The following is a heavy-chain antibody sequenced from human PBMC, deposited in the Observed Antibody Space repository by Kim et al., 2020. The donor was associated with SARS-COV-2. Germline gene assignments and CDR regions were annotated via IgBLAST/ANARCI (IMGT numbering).Heavy chain of an antibody. Sequence: AGSLRLSCAASGFTFSDYYMSWIRQAPGKGLEWVSYISSSSSYTNYADSVKGRFTISRDNAKNSLYLQMNSLRAEDTAVYYCASSPLISLYGSGTPWFDPWGQGTLVTVSS. D-gene: IGHD3-10*01. V-gene: IGHV3-11*06. J-gene: IGHJ5*02. CDR1: GFTFSDYY. CDR2: ISSSSSYT. CDR3: ASSPLISLYGSGTPWFDP.